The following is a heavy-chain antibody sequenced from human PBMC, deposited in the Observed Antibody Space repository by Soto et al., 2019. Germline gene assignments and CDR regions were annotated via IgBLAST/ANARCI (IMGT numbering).Heavy chain of an antibody. J-gene: IGHJ4*02. V-gene: IGHV1-69*06. CDR1: GGTFSSYA. CDR2: IIPIFGTA. CDR3: ARESPVYGDYEATGIFDY. Sequence: CKASGGTFSSYAISWVRQAPGQGLEWMGGIIPIFGTANYAQKFQGRVTITADKSTSTAYMELSSLRSEDTAVYYCARESPVYGDYEATGIFDYWGQGTLVTVYS. D-gene: IGHD4-17*01.